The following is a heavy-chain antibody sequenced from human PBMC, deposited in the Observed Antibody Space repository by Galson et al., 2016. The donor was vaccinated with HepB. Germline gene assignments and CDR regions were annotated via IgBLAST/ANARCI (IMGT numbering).Heavy chain of an antibody. D-gene: IGHD4-17*01. CDR3: TRAAAGRTATTTLA. CDR2: IRFDGSNQ. CDR1: GFTFSSYG. J-gene: IGHJ5*02. V-gene: IGHV3-30*02. Sequence: SLRLSCAASGFTFSSYGIHWVRQAPGKGLEWVALIRFDGSNQYYADSVKGRFIISRDSSKKTVYLQMNSLRSKDTAVYYCTRAAAGRTATTTLAWGQGLLVTVSS.